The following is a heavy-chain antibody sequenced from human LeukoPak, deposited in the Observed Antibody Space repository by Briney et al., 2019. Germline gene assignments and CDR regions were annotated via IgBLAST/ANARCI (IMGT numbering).Heavy chain of an antibody. V-gene: IGHV3-11*01. Sequence: PGGSLRLSCAASGFTFSDYYMSWIRQAPGKGLEWVSYISSSGSTIYYADSVKGRFTISRDNAKNSLYLQMNSLRAEDTAVYYCARMKYSSSWFSPFDYWGPGTLVTVSS. D-gene: IGHD6-13*01. J-gene: IGHJ4*02. CDR2: ISSSGSTI. CDR1: GFTFSDYY. CDR3: ARMKYSSSWFSPFDY.